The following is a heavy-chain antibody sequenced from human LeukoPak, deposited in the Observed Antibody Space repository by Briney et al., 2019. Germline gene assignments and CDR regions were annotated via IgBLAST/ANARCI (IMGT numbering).Heavy chain of an antibody. D-gene: IGHD1-1*01. CDR1: GGSISSYY. CDR3: ATQKRGTVAYYYYYMDV. J-gene: IGHJ6*03. CDR2: IYYSGST. V-gene: IGHV4-59*01. Sequence: SETLSLTSTVSGGSISSYYWSWIRQPPGKGLEWIGYIYYSGSTNYNPSLKSRVTISVDTSKNQFTLKLSSVTAADTAVYYCATQKRGTVAYYYYYMDVWGKGTTVTVSS.